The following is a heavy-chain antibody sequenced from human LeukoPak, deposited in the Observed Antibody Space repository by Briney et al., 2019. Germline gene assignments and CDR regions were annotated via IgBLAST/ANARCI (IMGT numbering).Heavy chain of an antibody. Sequence: SETLSLTCTVSGGSISSIGYYWGWIRQSPGKGLEWIGSIYYSGSTYYNPSLKSRLSISVDTSKNQFSLNLSSVTAADTAVYYCATTPREYSSTWYYFDYWGQGILVTVSS. D-gene: IGHD6-13*01. CDR1: GGSISSIGYY. V-gene: IGHV4-39*01. CDR3: ATTPREYSSTWYYFDY. CDR2: IYYSGST. J-gene: IGHJ4*02.